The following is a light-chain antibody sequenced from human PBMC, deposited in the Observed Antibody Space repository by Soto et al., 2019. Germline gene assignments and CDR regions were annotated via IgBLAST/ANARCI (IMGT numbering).Light chain of an antibody. CDR3: QQYDSSPPMYT. V-gene: IGKV3-20*01. J-gene: IGKJ2*01. CDR1: QSVSSSY. Sequence: EIVLTQSPGTLSLSPGERATLSCRASQSVSSSYLAWYQQKPGQAPRLLIYGASSRATGIPDRFSGSGSGTDFTLTIIRLEPEDSAVYYCQQYDSSPPMYTFGQGTKLEIK. CDR2: GAS.